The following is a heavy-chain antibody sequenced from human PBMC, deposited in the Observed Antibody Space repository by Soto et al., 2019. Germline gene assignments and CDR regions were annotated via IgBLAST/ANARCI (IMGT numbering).Heavy chain of an antibody. CDR2: IVVGSGNT. J-gene: IGHJ6*01. CDR1: GFTFTMSV. CDR3: AAADYSNPMFYYGMDV. Sequence: VKVSCKDSGFTFTMSVGDGVRQSLVQGVEWIGWIVVGSGNTNYAQKFQERVTITRDMSTSTAYRELSSLRSEDAAVYYCAAADYSNPMFYYGMDVRGQESTGT. V-gene: IGHV1-58*01. D-gene: IGHD4-4*01.